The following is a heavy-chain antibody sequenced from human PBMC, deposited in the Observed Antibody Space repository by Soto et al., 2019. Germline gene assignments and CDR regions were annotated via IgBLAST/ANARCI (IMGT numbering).Heavy chain of an antibody. V-gene: IGHV1-69*10. CDR2: IIPMFSIT. D-gene: IGHD5-18*01. CDR3: ARGGYGSTELYYYYGMDV. CDR1: AGTFMSHA. Sequence: SVKVSCKASAGTFMSHAISWVRQAPGQGLEWMGGIIPMFSITNYAQEFQGWVTMTRDTSISTAYMELRSLRSEDTAVYYCARGGYGSTELYYYYGMDVWGQGTTVTVSS. J-gene: IGHJ6*02.